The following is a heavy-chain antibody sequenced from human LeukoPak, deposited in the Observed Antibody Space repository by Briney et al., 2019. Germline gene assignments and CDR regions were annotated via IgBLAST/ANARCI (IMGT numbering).Heavy chain of an antibody. Sequence: GGSLRLSCAASGFIFSGYGMHWVRQAPGKGLEWVAVIWYDGSYKYYADSVKGRFTISRDNSKNTLYLQMNSLRAEDTAVFYCARGNFRRDGYNFDYWGQGTLVTVSS. V-gene: IGHV3-33*01. J-gene: IGHJ4*02. CDR3: ARGNFRRDGYNFDY. D-gene: IGHD5-24*01. CDR1: GFIFSGYG. CDR2: IWYDGSYK.